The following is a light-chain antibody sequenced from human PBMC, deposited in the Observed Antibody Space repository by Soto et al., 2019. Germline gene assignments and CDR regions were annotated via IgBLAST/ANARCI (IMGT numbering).Light chain of an antibody. J-gene: IGKJ5*01. CDR3: KQYGSSVN. CDR2: GAS. V-gene: IGKV3-20*01. Sequence: EIVLTQSPGTLPLSPGEIATLSCSASQSVSSKLAWYQQKPGQAPRLLISGASNRATGIPDRFSGSGSGKDFILTISRLEPEDFALYYCKQYGSSVNFGQGTRLEIK. CDR1: QSVSSK.